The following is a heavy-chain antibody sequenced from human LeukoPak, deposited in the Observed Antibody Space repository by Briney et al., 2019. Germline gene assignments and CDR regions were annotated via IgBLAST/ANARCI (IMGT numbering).Heavy chain of an antibody. CDR1: GYTFTGYY. J-gene: IGHJ4*02. CDR2: INPNSGGT. Sequence: ASVKVSCKASGYTFTGYYMHWVRQAPGQGLEWMGWINPNSGGTNYAQTFQGRVTMTRDTSISTAYMELSRLRSDDTAVYYCARAREYDYWGQGTLVTVSS. V-gene: IGHV1-2*02. D-gene: IGHD2/OR15-2a*01. CDR3: ARAREYDY.